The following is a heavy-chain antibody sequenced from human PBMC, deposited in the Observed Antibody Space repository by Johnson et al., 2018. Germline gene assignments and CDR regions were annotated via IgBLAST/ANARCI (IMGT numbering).Heavy chain of an antibody. J-gene: IGHJ6*03. D-gene: IGHD3-16*01. CDR2: IRSKANSYAT. Sequence: VQLVESGGGLVQPGGSLKLSCAASGFTFSGSAMHWVRQASGKGLEWVGRIRSKANSYATAYAASVKGRFTISRDDSKNTAYLQMNSLKTEDTDVYYCTRALAGGGYYYYYYMDVWGKGTTVTVSS. CDR3: TRALAGGGYYYYYYMDV. V-gene: IGHV3-73*01. CDR1: GFTFSGSA.